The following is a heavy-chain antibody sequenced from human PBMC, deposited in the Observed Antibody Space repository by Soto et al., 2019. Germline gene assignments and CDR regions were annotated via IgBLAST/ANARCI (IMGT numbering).Heavy chain of an antibody. CDR3: AKVGGDIVVVPAAMPDYYYYYMDV. D-gene: IGHD2-2*01. CDR1: GFTFSSYA. J-gene: IGHJ6*03. Sequence: EVQLLESGGGLVQPGGSLRLSCAASGFTFSSYAMSWVRQAPGKGLEWVSAISGSGGSTYYADSVKGRFTISRDNFKNTLDLQMNSLRAEDTAVYYCAKVGGDIVVVPAAMPDYYYYYMDVWGKGTTVTVSS. CDR2: ISGSGGST. V-gene: IGHV3-23*01.